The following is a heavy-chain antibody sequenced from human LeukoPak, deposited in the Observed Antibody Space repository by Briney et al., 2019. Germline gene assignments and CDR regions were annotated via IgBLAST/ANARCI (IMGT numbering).Heavy chain of an antibody. CDR3: AKGPHFRYSTSWYDY. D-gene: IGHD6-13*01. V-gene: IGHV3-21*04. J-gene: IGHJ4*02. Sequence: SGGSLRLSCAASGFTFSSYSMNWVRQAPGKGLEWVSSISSSSSYIYYADSVKGRFSISRDNSKNTLFLQMDSLRAEDTAVFYCAKGPHFRYSTSWYDYWGQGTLVTVSS. CDR2: ISSSSSYI. CDR1: GFTFSSYS.